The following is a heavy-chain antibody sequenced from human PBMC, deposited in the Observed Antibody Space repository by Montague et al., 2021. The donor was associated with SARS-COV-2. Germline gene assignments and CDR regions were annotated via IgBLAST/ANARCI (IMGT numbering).Heavy chain of an antibody. CDR2: KHYSGIT. CDR3: VRDGYTHVEY. CDR1: GDSISSSSYY. Sequence: SETLSLTCTVSGDSISSSSYYWGWIRQPPGKGLEWIGNKHYSGITYNTPSLKNRVTMSVDTSKNQFSLKLSSVTAADTAVYYCVRDGYTHVEYWGQGTLVTVSS. J-gene: IGHJ4*02. D-gene: IGHD5-24*01. V-gene: IGHV4-39*02.